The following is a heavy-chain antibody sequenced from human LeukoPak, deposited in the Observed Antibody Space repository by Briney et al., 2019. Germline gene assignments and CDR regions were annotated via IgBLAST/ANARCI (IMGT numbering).Heavy chain of an antibody. CDR1: GFPFSSYA. D-gene: IGHD2-2*01. J-gene: IGHJ5*02. CDR2: ISYEGSNK. Sequence: SGGSLRLSYAASGFPFSSYAMHWVRQAPGKGLEWVAVISYEGSNKYYADSVKGRFTISRDNSKNTLYLQMNSLRAEDTAVYYCARDRGKHYCSSTSCYFHRWFDPWGQGTLVTVSS. V-gene: IGHV3-30-3*01. CDR3: ARDRGKHYCSSTSCYFHRWFDP.